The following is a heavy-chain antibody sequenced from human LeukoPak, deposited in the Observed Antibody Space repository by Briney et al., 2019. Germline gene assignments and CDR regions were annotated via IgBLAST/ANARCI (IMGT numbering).Heavy chain of an antibody. CDR1: GFTFSSYG. D-gene: IGHD1-26*01. CDR3: ARDRIVGATTNWYFDL. V-gene: IGHV3-30*02. J-gene: IGHJ2*01. CDR2: IRYDGSNK. Sequence: GGSLRLSCAASGFTFSSYGMHWVRQAPGKGLEWVAFIRYDGSNKYYADSVKGRFTISRDNSKNTLYLQMNSLRAEDTAVYYCARDRIVGATTNWYFDLWGRGTLVTVSS.